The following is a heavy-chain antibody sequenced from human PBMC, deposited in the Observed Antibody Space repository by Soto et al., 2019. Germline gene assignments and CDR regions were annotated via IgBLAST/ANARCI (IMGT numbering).Heavy chain of an antibody. CDR3: ARDLF. CDR1: GFTFSSFW. V-gene: IGHV3-7*01. CDR2: INQGGSEK. Sequence: EVQLVESGGGLVQPGGSLRLSCEASGFTFSSFWMSWVRQAPGKGLGWVANINQGGSEKYYVDSVKGRFTVSRDDAKNSLYLQMNSLRAEDTAVYYCARDLFWGQGTLVTVSS. J-gene: IGHJ4*02.